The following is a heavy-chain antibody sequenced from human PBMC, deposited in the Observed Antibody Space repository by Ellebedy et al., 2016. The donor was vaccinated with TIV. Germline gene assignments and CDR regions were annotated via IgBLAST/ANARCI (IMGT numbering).Heavy chain of an antibody. V-gene: IGHV3-66*01. CDR2: IYSGGNT. D-gene: IGHD2-8*01. Sequence: PGGSLRLSCAASGFTVSNNYMSRFRQAPGKGLDWVSLIYSGGNTHYADSVKGRFTISRDSSDNTVYLQMNSLRVEDTAVYYWATGYAQNGQWGQGTLVTVSS. CDR1: GFTVSNNY. CDR3: ATGYAQNGQ. J-gene: IGHJ4*02.